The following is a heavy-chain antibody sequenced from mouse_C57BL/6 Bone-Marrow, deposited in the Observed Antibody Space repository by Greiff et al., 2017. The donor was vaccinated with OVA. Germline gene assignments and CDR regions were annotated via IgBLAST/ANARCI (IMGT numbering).Heavy chain of an antibody. CDR3: ARPYYYWYFDV. CDR2: ISDGGSYT. Sequence: EVKVVESGGGLVKPGGSLKLSCAASGFTFSSYAMSWVRQTPEKRLEWVATISDGGSYTYYPDNVKGRFTISRDNAKNNLYLQMSHLKSEDTAMYYCARPYYYWYFDVWGTGTTVTVSS. V-gene: IGHV5-4*03. CDR1: GFTFSSYA. D-gene: IGHD1-1*01. J-gene: IGHJ1*03.